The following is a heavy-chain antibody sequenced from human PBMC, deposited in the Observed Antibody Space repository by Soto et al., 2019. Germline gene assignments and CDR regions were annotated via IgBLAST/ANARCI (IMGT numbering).Heavy chain of an antibody. D-gene: IGHD2-15*01. V-gene: IGHV3-21*01. CDR2: ISSSSSYI. CDR3: ARDREYCSGGSCDLNWFDP. CDR1: GFTFSSYS. J-gene: IGHJ5*02. Sequence: GGSLRLSCAASGFTFSSYSMNWVRQAPGKGLEWVSSISSSSSYIYYADSVKGRFTISRDNAKNSLYLQMNSLRAEDTAVYYCARDREYCSGGSCDLNWFDPWGQGTLVTVSS.